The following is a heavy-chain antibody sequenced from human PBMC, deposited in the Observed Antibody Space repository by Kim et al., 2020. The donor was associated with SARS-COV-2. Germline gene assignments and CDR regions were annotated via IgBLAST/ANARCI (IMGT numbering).Heavy chain of an antibody. CDR3: AKDRRRNCGGDCYSE. V-gene: IGHV3-30*18. CDR2: ISYDGSNK. D-gene: IGHD2-21*02. Sequence: GGSLRLSCAASGFTFSSYGMHWVRQAPGKGLEWVAVISYDGSNKYYADSVKGRFTISRDNSKNTLYLQMNSLRAEDTAVYYCAKDRRRNCGGDCYSEWGQGTLVTVSS. J-gene: IGHJ4*02. CDR1: GFTFSSYG.